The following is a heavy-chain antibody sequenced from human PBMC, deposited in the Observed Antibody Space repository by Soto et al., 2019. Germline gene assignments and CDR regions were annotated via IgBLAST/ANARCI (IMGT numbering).Heavy chain of an antibody. CDR3: ARVTNYDFWSGYDY. CDR1: GFTFSSYA. D-gene: IGHD3-3*01. J-gene: IGHJ4*02. Sequence: QVQLVESGGGVVQPGRSLRLSCAASGFTFSSYAMHWVRQAPGKGLEWVAVISYDGSNKYYADSVKGRFTISRDNSKNTLYLQMNSLRAEDMAVYYCARVTNYDFWSGYDYWGQGTLVTVSS. CDR2: ISYDGSNK. V-gene: IGHV3-30-3*01.